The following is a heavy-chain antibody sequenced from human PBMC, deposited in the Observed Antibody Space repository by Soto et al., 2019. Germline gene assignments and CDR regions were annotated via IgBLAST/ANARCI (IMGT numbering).Heavy chain of an antibody. V-gene: IGHV4-59*08. Sequence: SETLSLTCTVSGGSISSYYWSWIRQPPGKGLEWIGYIYYSGSTNYNPSLKSRVTISVDTSKNQFSLKLSSVTAADTAVYYCARVPGIAAAGLEFDYWGQGTLVTVSS. CDR2: IYYSGST. J-gene: IGHJ4*02. CDR3: ARVPGIAAAGLEFDY. D-gene: IGHD6-13*01. CDR1: GGSISSYY.